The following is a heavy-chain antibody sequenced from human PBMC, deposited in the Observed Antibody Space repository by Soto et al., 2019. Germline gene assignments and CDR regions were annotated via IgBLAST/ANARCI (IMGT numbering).Heavy chain of an antibody. J-gene: IGHJ5*01. CDR2: INHSGST. V-gene: IGHV4-34*01. CDR1: GGSFSGYY. D-gene: IGHD1-26*01. CDR3: ARAPRAEPNCFGS. Sequence: SETLSLTCAVYGGSFSGYYWSWIRQPPGKGLEWIGEINHSGSTNYNPSLKSRVTISVDTSKNQFSLKLSSVTAADTAVYYCARAPRAEPNCFGSWGQGTLVTVSS.